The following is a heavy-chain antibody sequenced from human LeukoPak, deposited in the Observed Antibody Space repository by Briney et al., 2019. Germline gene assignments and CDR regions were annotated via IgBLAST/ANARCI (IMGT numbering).Heavy chain of an antibody. CDR3: AIHAVPNSSENWFDP. V-gene: IGHV4-39*01. CDR1: GGSISSSSYY. Sequence: RSSENPSPTCTVSGGSISSSSYYWGWIRQPPGKGLEWIGSIYYSGSTYYNPSLKSRVTMSVDTSKNQLSLKLSSVTAADTAVYYCAIHAVPNSSENWFDPWGQGTLVTVSS. D-gene: IGHD6-19*01. CDR2: IYYSGST. J-gene: IGHJ5*02.